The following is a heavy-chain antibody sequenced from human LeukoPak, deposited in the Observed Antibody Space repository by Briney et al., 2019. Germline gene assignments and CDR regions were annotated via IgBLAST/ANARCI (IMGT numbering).Heavy chain of an antibody. V-gene: IGHV4-39*07. Sequence: SETLSLTCTVSGGSISSSSYYWGWIRQPPGKGLEWIGSIYYSGSTYYNPSLKSRVTISVDTSKNQFSLKLSSVTAADTAVYYCARLRYYYDSSGYQLFDYWGQGTLVTVSS. CDR3: ARLRYYYDSSGYQLFDY. CDR2: IYYSGST. D-gene: IGHD3-22*01. J-gene: IGHJ4*02. CDR1: GGSISSSSYY.